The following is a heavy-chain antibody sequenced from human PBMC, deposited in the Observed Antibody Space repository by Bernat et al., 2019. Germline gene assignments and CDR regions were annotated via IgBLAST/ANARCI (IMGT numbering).Heavy chain of an antibody. CDR1: GFTFSSYG. D-gene: IGHD3-10*01. CDR3: ARDISYYADDY. Sequence: QVQLVESGGGVVQPGRSLRLSCAASGFTFSSYGMHWVRQAPGKGLEWVAVIWYDGSNKYYPDSVKGRFTISRDDSKSTLYLQMNSLRAEDTAVYYCARDISYYADDYWGQGTLVTVSS. J-gene: IGHJ4*02. V-gene: IGHV3-33*01. CDR2: IWYDGSNK.